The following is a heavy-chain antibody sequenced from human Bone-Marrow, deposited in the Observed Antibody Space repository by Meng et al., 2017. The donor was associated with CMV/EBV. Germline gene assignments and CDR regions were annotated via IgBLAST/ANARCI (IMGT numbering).Heavy chain of an antibody. Sequence: SETLSLTCTVSGGSISSSSYYWGWIRQPPGKGLEWIGSIYYSGSTYYNPSLKSRVTISVDTSKNQFSLKLSSVTAADTAVYYCVRDALNFFEVPAAIKYYYYGMDVWGQGTTVTVSS. CDR2: IYYSGST. CDR1: GGSISSSSYY. D-gene: IGHD2-2*01. V-gene: IGHV4-39*07. CDR3: VRDALNFFEVPAAIKYYYYGMDV. J-gene: IGHJ6*02.